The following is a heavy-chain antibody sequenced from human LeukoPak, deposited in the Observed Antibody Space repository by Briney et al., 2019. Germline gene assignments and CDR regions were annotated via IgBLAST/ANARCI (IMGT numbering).Heavy chain of an antibody. D-gene: IGHD3-22*01. CDR1: AYSFSNYC. J-gene: IGHJ4*02. CDR3: VRLDIGGYYYVHY. V-gene: IGHV5-51*01. CDR2: MLPGHFGT. Sequence: GESLKISCTTSAYSFSNYCIGCVGQMPRQGLEWMGIMLPGHFGTRYTPSFPGKVTSSFQASISSAHLLWSSRKASDTAIFYCVRLDIGGYYYVHYWGQGTLVTVSS.